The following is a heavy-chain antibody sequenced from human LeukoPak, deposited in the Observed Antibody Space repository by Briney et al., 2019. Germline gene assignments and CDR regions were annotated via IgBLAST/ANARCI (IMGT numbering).Heavy chain of an antibody. D-gene: IGHD4-17*01. CDR1: GFTVSSSY. V-gene: IGHV3-23*01. Sequence: GGSLRLSCAASGFTVSSSYMSWVRQAPGKGLEWVSAISGSGGSTYYADSVKGRFTISRDNSKNTLYLQMNSLRAEDTAVYYCAKKFQLTTVSYIDYWGQGTLVTVSS. CDR2: ISGSGGST. CDR3: AKKFQLTTVSYIDY. J-gene: IGHJ4*02.